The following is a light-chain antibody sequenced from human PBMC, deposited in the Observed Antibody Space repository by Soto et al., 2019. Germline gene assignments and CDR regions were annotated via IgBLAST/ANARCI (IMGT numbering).Light chain of an antibody. CDR1: QSVSSSY. J-gene: IGKJ1*01. CDR2: GAS. CDR3: QQYNKWRT. V-gene: IGKV3-15*01. Sequence: ESVLRQSPGTLSLSPGERATLSCRASQSVSSSYLAWYQQKPGQAPRLLIYGASTRATGIPARISGSGSGTEFTLTITSLQSEDFAVYYCQQYNKWRTFGQGTKVDI.